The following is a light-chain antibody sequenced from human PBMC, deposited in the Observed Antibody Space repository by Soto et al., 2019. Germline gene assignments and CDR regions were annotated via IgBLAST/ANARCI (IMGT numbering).Light chain of an antibody. J-gene: IGKJ5*01. V-gene: IGKV3-11*01. Sequence: EIVLTQSPATLSLSPGERATLSCRASQSVSSFLGWYQQKPGQAPRLLIYDASNRATGIPARFSGSGSGTDFTLTISSLEPEDFAVYYCQHRSNWPPAFGQGTRLEIK. CDR2: DAS. CDR3: QHRSNWPPA. CDR1: QSVSSF.